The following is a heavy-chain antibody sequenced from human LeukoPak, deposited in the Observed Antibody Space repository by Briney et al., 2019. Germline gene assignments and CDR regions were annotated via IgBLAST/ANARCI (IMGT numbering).Heavy chain of an antibody. Sequence: ASVKVSCKASGYTFTSYYMHWVRQAPGQGLEWMGIINPSGGSTSYAQKFQGRVTMTRDMSTSTVYMELSSLRSEDMALHYCARAYSSSWPGPFFDYWGQGSLVTVSS. CDR1: GYTFTSYY. V-gene: IGHV1-46*01. CDR3: ARAYSSSWPGPFFDY. CDR2: INPSGGST. D-gene: IGHD6-13*01. J-gene: IGHJ4*02.